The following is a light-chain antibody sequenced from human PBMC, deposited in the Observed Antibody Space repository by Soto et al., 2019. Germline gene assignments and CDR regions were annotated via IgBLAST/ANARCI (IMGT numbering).Light chain of an antibody. J-gene: IGKJ1*01. Sequence: DIQMTQSPSSLSASVGDRVTITCRASQSISSYLNWYQQKPGKAPKLLIYDASSLESGVPSRFSGSGSGTEFTLTISSLQPDDFATYYCQQYNSYQTFGQGTKVDNK. V-gene: IGKV1-5*01. CDR3: QQYNSYQT. CDR1: QSISSY. CDR2: DAS.